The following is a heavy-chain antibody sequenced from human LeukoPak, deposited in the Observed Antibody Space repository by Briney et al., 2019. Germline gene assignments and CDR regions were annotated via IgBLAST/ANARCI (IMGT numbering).Heavy chain of an antibody. J-gene: IGHJ4*02. CDR1: GFTFSSYW. V-gene: IGHV3-7*01. D-gene: IGHD5-18*01. Sequence: GGSLRLSCAASGFTFSSYWMSWVRQAPGKGLEWVANIKQDGSEKYYVDAVKGRFTISRDNAKASLYLQMNSLRAEDTAVYYCARDLSGIAGYTYGRGIDYWGQGTLVTVSS. CDR3: ARDLSGIAGYTYGRGIDY. CDR2: IKQDGSEK.